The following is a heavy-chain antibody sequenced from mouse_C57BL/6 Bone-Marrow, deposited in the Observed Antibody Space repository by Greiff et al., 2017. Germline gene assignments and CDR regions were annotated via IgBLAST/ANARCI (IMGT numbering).Heavy chain of an antibody. D-gene: IGHD2-5*01. J-gene: IGHJ3*01. Sequence: QVQLQQPGAELVKPGASVKLSCKASGYTFTSYWMQWVKQRPGQGLEWIGEIDPSDSYTNYNQKFKGKATLTVDTSSSTAYMQLSSLTSEDSAVYYCARSNYSNYFWGQGTLVTVSA. CDR1: GYTFTSYW. CDR2: IDPSDSYT. CDR3: ARSNYSNYF. V-gene: IGHV1-50*01.